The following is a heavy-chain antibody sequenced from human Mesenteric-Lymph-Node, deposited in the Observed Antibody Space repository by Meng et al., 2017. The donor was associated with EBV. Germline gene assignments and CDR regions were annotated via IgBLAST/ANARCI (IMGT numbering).Heavy chain of an antibody. CDR2: IYFTGST. D-gene: IGHD4-11*01. V-gene: IGHV4-61*01. CDR1: GDSVRSGNNS. CDR3: AREGTTVTRWFDP. J-gene: IGHJ5*02. Sequence: VQKKAPGPVLWRPSETLYLTCNVSGDSVRSGNNSWSWIRQSPGRGLEWIGNIYFTGSTFYNPALKSRVTISGDTSKNQFSLKLTSVTAADTAVYYCAREGTTVTRWFDPWGPGTLVTVSS.